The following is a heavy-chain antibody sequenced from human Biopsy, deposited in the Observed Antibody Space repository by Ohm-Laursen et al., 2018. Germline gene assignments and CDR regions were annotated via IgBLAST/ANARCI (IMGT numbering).Heavy chain of an antibody. CDR2: ISSTSSDI. V-gene: IGHV3-11*01. Sequence: SLRLSCAASGFRLSDYYMSWIRQAPGKGLEWLSYISSTSSDIAYADSVQGRFTISRDNAQNSLFLQMNSLRVEDTAIYHCVMTAVRGGGDSWGQGTLVTVSS. CDR1: GFRLSDYY. J-gene: IGHJ4*02. CDR3: VMTAVRGGGDS. D-gene: IGHD6-25*01.